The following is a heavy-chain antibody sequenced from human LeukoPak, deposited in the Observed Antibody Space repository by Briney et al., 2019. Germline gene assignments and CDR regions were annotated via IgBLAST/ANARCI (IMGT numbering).Heavy chain of an antibody. J-gene: IGHJ6*02. V-gene: IGHV3-48*01. CDR3: ARDPHYGDYTSLFWFYYYGMDV. D-gene: IGHD4-17*01. Sequence: GGSLRLSCAASGFTFSSYSMNWVRQAPGKGLEWVPYISSSSSTIYYADSVKGRFTISRDNAKNSLYLQMNSLRAEDTAVYYCARDPHYGDYTSLFWFYYYGMDVWGQGTTVTVSS. CDR1: GFTFSSYS. CDR2: ISSSSSTI.